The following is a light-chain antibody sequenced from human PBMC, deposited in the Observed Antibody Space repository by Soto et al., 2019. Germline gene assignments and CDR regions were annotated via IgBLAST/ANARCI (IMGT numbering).Light chain of an antibody. J-gene: IGKJ1*01. CDR3: QQYNNWPWT. Sequence: DIVVTQSPSTLSVSPVGRATLSCRARQIISDPLAWYQQKPGQAPRLLIHGASTRATGFPARFSGSGSGTDFTLTISSLQSEDLAVDYCQQYNNWPWTGGQGTKG. CDR1: QIISDP. V-gene: IGKV3-15*01. CDR2: GAS.